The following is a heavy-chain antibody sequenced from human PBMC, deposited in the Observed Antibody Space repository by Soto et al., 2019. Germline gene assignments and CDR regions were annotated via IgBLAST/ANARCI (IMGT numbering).Heavy chain of an antibody. CDR2: ITSNSTNI. V-gene: IGHV3-21*01. CDR3: ARDNNFYDSGSGVDY. D-gene: IGHD3-10*01. Sequence: PGGSLRLSCAASGFTFDDYAMHWVRQAPGKGLEWVSGITSNSTNIHYADSVKGRFTISRDNAKNSLYLQMNSLRAEDTAVYYCARDNNFYDSGSGVDYWGQGTLVTVSS. J-gene: IGHJ4*02. CDR1: GFTFDDYA.